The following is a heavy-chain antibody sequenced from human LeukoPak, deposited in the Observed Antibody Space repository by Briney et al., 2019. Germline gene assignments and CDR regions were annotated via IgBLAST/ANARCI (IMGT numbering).Heavy chain of an antibody. Sequence: SETLSLTXTVSGGSISSSSYYWGWIRQPPGKGLDWIGSIYYSGSTYYNPSLKSRVTISVDTSKSQFSLRLTSVTAADTAVYYCARHVRFLEWLSSYYFDYWGQGTLVTVSS. CDR3: ARHVRFLEWLSSYYFDY. CDR2: IYYSGST. J-gene: IGHJ4*02. D-gene: IGHD3-3*01. CDR1: GGSISSSSYY. V-gene: IGHV4-39*01.